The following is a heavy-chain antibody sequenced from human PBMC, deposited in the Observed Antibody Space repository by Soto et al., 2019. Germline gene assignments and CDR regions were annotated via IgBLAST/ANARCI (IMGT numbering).Heavy chain of an antibody. D-gene: IGHD3-16*01. V-gene: IGHV1-18*04. CDR3: ARGGGAEAETWFDP. CDR1: GYTFTNHG. Sequence: ASVKVSCKASGYTFTNHGLSWVRQAPGQGPEWMGWISPHNGNTNYAQRFQGRVTMTTDTSTTTAYMELRSLRSDDTAVYYCARGGGAEAETWFDPWGQGXPVTVYS. CDR2: ISPHNGNT. J-gene: IGHJ5*02.